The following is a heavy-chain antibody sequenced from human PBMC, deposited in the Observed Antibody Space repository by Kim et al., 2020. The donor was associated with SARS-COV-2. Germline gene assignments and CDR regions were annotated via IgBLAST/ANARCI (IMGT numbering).Heavy chain of an antibody. Sequence: GGSLRLSCAASGFTFSYHWLHWVRQAPGKGLVWVSRINIDGRITTYADSVKGRFTISRDNRKNTLYLEMNNLRVEDTAFYYCARVPHYDSSGYYFDQWG. V-gene: IGHV3-74*01. CDR1: GFTFSYHW. CDR3: ARVPHYDSSGYYFDQ. CDR2: INIDGRIT. J-gene: IGHJ4*01. D-gene: IGHD3-22*01.